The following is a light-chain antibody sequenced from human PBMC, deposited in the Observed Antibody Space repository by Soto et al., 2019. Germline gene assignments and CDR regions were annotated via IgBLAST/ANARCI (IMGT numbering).Light chain of an antibody. V-gene: IGKV1-5*01. CDR1: QSISSW. J-gene: IGKJ3*01. CDR3: QQYNSYSWT. CDR2: DAS. Sequence: DLQMTQSPSTLSASVGDRVTITCRASQSISSWLAWYQQKPGKAPKLLIYDASSLESGVPSRFSGSGSGTEFTLTISSLQPDDFATYYCQQYNSYSWTFGPGTKVDIK.